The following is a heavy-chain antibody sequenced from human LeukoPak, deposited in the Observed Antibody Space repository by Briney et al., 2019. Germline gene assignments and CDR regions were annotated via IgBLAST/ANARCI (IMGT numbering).Heavy chain of an antibody. CDR1: GFTFSRYA. CDR2: ISSNGGST. V-gene: IGHV3-64D*06. D-gene: IGHD1-26*01. CDR3: ARDRSYGAFQD. Sequence: PGGSLRLSCSASGFTFSRYAMHWVRQAPGKGLEYVSAISSNGGSTYYADSVKGRFTISRDNSRNTLHLQMSSLRVEDTAVYYCARDRSYGAFQDWGQGTLVTVSS. J-gene: IGHJ4*02.